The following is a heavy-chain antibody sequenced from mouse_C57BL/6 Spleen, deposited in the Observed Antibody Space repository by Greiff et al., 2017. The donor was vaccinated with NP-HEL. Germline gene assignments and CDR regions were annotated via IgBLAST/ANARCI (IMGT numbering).Heavy chain of an antibody. V-gene: IGHV1-54*01. Sequence: QVQLQQSGAELVRPGTSVKVSCKASGYAFTNYLIEWVKQRPGQGLEWIGVINPGSGGTNYNEKFKGKATLTADKSSSTAYMQLSSLTSEDSAVYFCARVYGTYAMDYWGQGTSVTVSS. J-gene: IGHJ4*01. CDR1: GYAFTNYL. CDR3: ARVYGTYAMDY. CDR2: INPGSGGT. D-gene: IGHD2-1*01.